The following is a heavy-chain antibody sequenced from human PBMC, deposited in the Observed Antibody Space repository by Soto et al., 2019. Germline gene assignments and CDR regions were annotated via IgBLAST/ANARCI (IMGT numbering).Heavy chain of an antibody. J-gene: IGHJ6*02. Sequence: PSETRSLTCTVSGGSISSYYWSWIRQPAGKGLEWIGRIYTSGSTNYNPSLKSRVTMSVDTSKNQFSLKLSSVSAADTAVYYCARVGYSYGYRDYYYGMDVWGQGTTVTVSS. CDR3: ARVGYSYGYRDYYYGMDV. CDR2: IYTSGST. D-gene: IGHD5-18*01. CDR1: GGSISSYY. V-gene: IGHV4-4*07.